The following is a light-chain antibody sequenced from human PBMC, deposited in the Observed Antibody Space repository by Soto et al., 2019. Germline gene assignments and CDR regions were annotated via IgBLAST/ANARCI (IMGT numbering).Light chain of an antibody. CDR2: DVS. V-gene: IGLV2-14*03. Sequence: QSALTQPASVSGSLGQSITISCTGTSSDVGGYNYVSWYQHHPGKAPKLMIYDVSDRPSGVSNRFSGSKSGNTASLTISGLQAEDEADYYCTSYTTSSTLVVFGGGTQLTVL. CDR3: TSYTTSSTLVV. CDR1: SSDVGGYNY. J-gene: IGLJ2*01.